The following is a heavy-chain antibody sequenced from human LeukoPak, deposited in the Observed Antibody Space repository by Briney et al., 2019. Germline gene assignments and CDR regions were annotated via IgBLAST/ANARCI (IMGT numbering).Heavy chain of an antibody. CDR1: GGSISSYC. CDR3: ARHLERGSNSYFDF. V-gene: IGHV4-59*08. Sequence: PSETLSLTCTVSGGSISSYCWSWIRQPPGKGLEGIGYVYFSESTNYNPSLKSRVTISVDTSKKQFSLKLSSVTAADTAVYYCARHLERGSNSYFDFWGQGTLVTVSS. D-gene: IGHD1-26*01. CDR2: VYFSEST. J-gene: IGHJ4*02.